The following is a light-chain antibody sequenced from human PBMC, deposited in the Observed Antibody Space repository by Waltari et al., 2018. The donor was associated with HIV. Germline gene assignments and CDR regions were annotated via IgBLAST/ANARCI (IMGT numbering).Light chain of an antibody. Sequence: SYELTQPPSVSVSPGQTARITCSGDKLGDKYACWYQQKPGQSPVLVIYHDIQRPSGIPERFSGSNSGNTATLTISGTQAMEEADYYCQAWDSSTVVFGGGTKLTVL. CDR3: QAWDSSTVV. V-gene: IGLV3-1*01. J-gene: IGLJ2*01. CDR1: KLGDKY. CDR2: HDI.